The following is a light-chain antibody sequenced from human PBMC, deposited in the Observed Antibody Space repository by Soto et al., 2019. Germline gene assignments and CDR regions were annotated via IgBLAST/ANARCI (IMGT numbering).Light chain of an antibody. Sequence: QSVLTQPPSVSAAPGQRVSISCSGSSSNIGNNYVSWYQQLPGTAPKLLIYDNDKRPSGIPDRFSGSKSGTSATLGITGLQTGDEADYCCGTWDNSLNAYVFGAGTNSPS. V-gene: IGLV1-51*01. CDR2: DND. J-gene: IGLJ1*01. CDR1: SSNIGNNY. CDR3: GTWDNSLNAYV.